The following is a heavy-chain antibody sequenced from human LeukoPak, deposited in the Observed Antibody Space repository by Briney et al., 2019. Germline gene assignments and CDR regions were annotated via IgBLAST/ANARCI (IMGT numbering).Heavy chain of an antibody. J-gene: IGHJ4*02. Sequence: GGSLRLSCVASGFTFTSYSMSWVRQAPGKGLEWVSGTSDRGDYTYYADSVKGRFTISRDNSKNTLYLQMNSLRAEDTALYFCAKKAQYNGNYPLDYWGQGTLVTVSS. CDR2: TSDRGDYT. CDR1: GFTFTSYS. V-gene: IGHV3-23*01. CDR3: AKKAQYNGNYPLDY. D-gene: IGHD1-26*01.